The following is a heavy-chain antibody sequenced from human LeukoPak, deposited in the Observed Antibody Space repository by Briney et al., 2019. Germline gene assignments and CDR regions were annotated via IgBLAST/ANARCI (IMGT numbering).Heavy chain of an antibody. CDR1: GFTFSSDA. CDR3: ARDRSCTGGSCYMDV. Sequence: GGSLRLSCAASGFTFSSDAMSCVRQAPGRGLGWVSAISGSGGSTYYADSVKGRFTISRDNSKNTLSLQMTSLRVEDTAVYYCARDRSCTGGSCYMDVWGRGTTVTVSS. D-gene: IGHD2-15*01. CDR2: ISGSGGST. V-gene: IGHV3-23*01. J-gene: IGHJ6*03.